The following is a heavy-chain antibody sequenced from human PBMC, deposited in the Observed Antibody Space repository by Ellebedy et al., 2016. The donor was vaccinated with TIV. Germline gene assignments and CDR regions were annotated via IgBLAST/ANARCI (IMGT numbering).Heavy chain of an antibody. J-gene: IGHJ4*02. CDR2: SGSGGGT. CDR3: AKDLYYWSAIDY. Sequence: GESLKISCAASGFIFSSYTMNWVRQAPGKGLEWVSGSGSGGGTHYADSVRGRFTISRDISKNTLHLQMNRLRAEDTAVYYCAKDLYYWSAIDYWGQGTLVTVSS. CDR1: GFIFSSYT. D-gene: IGHD3-3*01. V-gene: IGHV3-23*01.